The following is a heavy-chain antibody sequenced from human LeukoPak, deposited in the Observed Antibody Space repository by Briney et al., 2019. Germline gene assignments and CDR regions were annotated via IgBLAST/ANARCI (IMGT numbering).Heavy chain of an antibody. D-gene: IGHD4-17*01. CDR2: ISQDGSGK. Sequence: GGSLRLSCGASGFTFSSYWMSWVRQAPGKGLEWVANISQDGSGKYYVDSVKGRFTISRDNAKNSLYLQMNSLRAEDTAVYYCARGSLYDGDYEMFDYWGQGTLVTVSS. CDR3: ARGSLYDGDYEMFDY. V-gene: IGHV3-7*01. CDR1: GFTFSSYW. J-gene: IGHJ4*02.